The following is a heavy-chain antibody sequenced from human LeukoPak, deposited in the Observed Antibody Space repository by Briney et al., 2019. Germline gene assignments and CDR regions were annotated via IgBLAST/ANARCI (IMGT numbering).Heavy chain of an antibody. V-gene: IGHV3-74*01. CDR1: GFSSISHW. CDR3: AREWTNRGCPVES. D-gene: IGHD6-19*01. Sequence: GGSLRLSCAASGFSSISHWMDWVRQVPGKGLVWASRISDGGTDTIYADSVKGRFTISIDNAKNTVYLQMNSLRAEDTAVYYRAREWTNRGCPVESWGQGALVTVSS. CDR2: ISDGGTDT. J-gene: IGHJ4*02.